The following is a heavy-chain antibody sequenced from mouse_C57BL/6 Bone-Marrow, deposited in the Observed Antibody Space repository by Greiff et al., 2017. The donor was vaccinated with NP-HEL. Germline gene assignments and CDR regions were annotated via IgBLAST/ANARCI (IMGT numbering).Heavy chain of an antibody. Sequence: QVQLQQPGAELVKPGASVKLSCKASGYTFTSYRMHWVKQRPGQGLEWIGIIHPNSGSTNYNEKFKSKATLTVDKSSSTAYMQLSSLTSEDSAIYNCVRWIRRDYWGQGTTLTVSS. D-gene: IGHD2-2*01. CDR1: GYTFTSYR. V-gene: IGHV1-64*01. CDR2: IHPNSGST. J-gene: IGHJ2*01. CDR3: VRWIRRDY.